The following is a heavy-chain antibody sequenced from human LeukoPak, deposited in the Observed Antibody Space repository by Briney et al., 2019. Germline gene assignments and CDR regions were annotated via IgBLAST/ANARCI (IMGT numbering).Heavy chain of an antibody. Sequence: SETLSLTCTVSGGSISSYYWSWIRQPPGKGLEWIGYIYYSGSTNYNPSLKSRVTISVDTSKNQFSLKLSSVTAADTAVYYCATNSLTGYFQHWGQGTLVTVSS. CDR1: GGSISSYY. CDR3: ATNSLTGYFQH. CDR2: IYYSGST. D-gene: IGHD1-1*01. J-gene: IGHJ1*01. V-gene: IGHV4-59*01.